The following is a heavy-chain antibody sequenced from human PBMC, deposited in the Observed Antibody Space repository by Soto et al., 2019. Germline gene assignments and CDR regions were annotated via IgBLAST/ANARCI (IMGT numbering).Heavy chain of an antibody. D-gene: IGHD1-1*01. Sequence: PSETLSLSCTFSRGAINIFYWSWVRQPAGKGLEWIGRIFSSGSTSFNPSLESRVARSVGTSKNRFSLNLSYVTAEDMAASYWPREGSYRANNFGHGVHVRSGDLWGQGAFVAAS. V-gene: IGHV4-4*07. CDR2: IFSSGST. CDR3: PREGSYRANNFGHGVHVRSGDL. CDR1: RGAINIFY. J-gene: IGHJ4*02.